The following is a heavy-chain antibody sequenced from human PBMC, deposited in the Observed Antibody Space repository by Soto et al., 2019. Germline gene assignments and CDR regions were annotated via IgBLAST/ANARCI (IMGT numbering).Heavy chain of an antibody. J-gene: IGHJ4*02. D-gene: IGHD3-3*01. CDR2: IIPIFGTA. Sequence: SVKVSCKASGGAFSSYAISWVRQAPGQGLEWMGGIIPIFGTANYAQKFQGRVTITADKSTSTAYMELSSLRSEDTAVYYCARVRGGYDFWSGYLGFYFDYWGQGTLVTVSS. CDR1: GGAFSSYA. V-gene: IGHV1-69*06. CDR3: ARVRGGYDFWSGYLGFYFDY.